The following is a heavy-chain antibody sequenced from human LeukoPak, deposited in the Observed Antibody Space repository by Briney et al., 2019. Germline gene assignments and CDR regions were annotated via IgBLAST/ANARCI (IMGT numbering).Heavy chain of an antibody. CDR2: IYYSGST. CDR1: GGSISSYY. V-gene: IGHV4-59*01. J-gene: IGHJ4*02. D-gene: IGHD3-22*01. Sequence: PSETLSLTCTVSGGSISSYYWSWIRQPPGKGLEWIGYIYYSGSTNYNPSLKSRVTIPVDTSKNQFSLKLSSVTAADTAVYYCARDRLGDSSDNWGQGTLVTVSS. CDR3: ARDRLGDSSDN.